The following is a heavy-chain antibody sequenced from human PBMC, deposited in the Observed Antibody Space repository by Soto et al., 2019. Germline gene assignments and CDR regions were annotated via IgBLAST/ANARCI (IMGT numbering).Heavy chain of an antibody. J-gene: IGHJ5*02. D-gene: IGHD6-6*01. V-gene: IGHV1-69*01. CDR3: ARDCGEKQLVLCHNWFDP. Sequence: QVQLVQSGAEVKKPGSSVKVSCKASGGTFSSYAISWVRQAPGQGLEWMGGIIPIFGTANYAQKFQGRVTITADESTSTAYMELSSLRSEDTAVYYCARDCGEKQLVLCHNWFDPWGQGTLVTVSS. CDR2: IIPIFGTA. CDR1: GGTFSSYA.